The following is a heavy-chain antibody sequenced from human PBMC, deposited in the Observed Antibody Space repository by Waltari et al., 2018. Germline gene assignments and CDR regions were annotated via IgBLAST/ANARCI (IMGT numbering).Heavy chain of an antibody. CDR2: ISWNSGSI. J-gene: IGHJ4*02. D-gene: IGHD1-1*01. CDR3: AKDGGTD. Sequence: EVQLVESGGGLVQPGRSLRLSCAASGFTFDDYAMHWVRQAPGKGLEWVSGISWNSGSIGYADSVKGRFTISRDNAKNSLYLQMNSLRAEDTALYYCAKDGGTDWGQGTLVTVSS. V-gene: IGHV3-9*01. CDR1: GFTFDDYA.